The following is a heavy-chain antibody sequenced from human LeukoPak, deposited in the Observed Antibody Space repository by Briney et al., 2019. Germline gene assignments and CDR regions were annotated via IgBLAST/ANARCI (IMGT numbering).Heavy chain of an antibody. D-gene: IGHD3-3*01. Sequence: PSETLSLTCTVSGGSISSSSYYWGWIRQPPGKGLEWIGEINHSGSTNYNPSLKSRVTISVDTSKNQFSLKLSSVTAADTAVYYCATQTYDFWSGYSPGFDYWGQGTLVTVSS. CDR2: INHSGST. CDR3: ATQTYDFWSGYSPGFDY. J-gene: IGHJ4*02. CDR1: GGSISSSSYY. V-gene: IGHV4-39*07.